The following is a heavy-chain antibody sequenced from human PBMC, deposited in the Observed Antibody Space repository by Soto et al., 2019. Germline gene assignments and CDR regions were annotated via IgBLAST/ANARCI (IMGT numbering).Heavy chain of an antibody. D-gene: IGHD5-12*01. CDR1: GFTFSSYE. Sequence: GSLRVSCAASGFTFSSYEMNWVRQAPGKGLEWVSYISSSGSTIYYADSVKGRFTISRDNAKNSLYLQMNSLRAEDTAVYYCAREPDPSIVATSEQYYYYGMDVWGQGTTVTVSS. V-gene: IGHV3-48*03. J-gene: IGHJ6*02. CDR3: AREPDPSIVATSEQYYYYGMDV. CDR2: ISSSGSTI.